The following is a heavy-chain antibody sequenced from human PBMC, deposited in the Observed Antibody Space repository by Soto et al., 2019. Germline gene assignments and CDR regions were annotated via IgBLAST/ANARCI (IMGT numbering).Heavy chain of an antibody. V-gene: IGHV3-11*01. CDR2: IGSSDSII. J-gene: IGHJ4*02. CDR1: GFTFSDYY. Sequence: QVQLVESGGGLVKPGGSLRLSCAASGFTFSDYYMSWIRQAPGKGLEWVSYIGSSDSIIYYADSVKGRFTISRDNAKNSLYLQMNSLRAEDTALYYCARDLGYYDSSGYFDYWGQGTLVTVSS. D-gene: IGHD3-22*01. CDR3: ARDLGYYDSSGYFDY.